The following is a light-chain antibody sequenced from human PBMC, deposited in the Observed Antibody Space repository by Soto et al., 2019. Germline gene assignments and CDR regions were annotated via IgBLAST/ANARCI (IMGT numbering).Light chain of an antibody. CDR2: EVS. CDR3: SSYTSSSTLG. Sequence: QSALAQPASVSGSPGQSITISCTGTSSDVGGYNYVSWYQQHPGKAPKLMIYEVSNRPSGVSNRFSGSKSGNTDSLTISELQAEDEADYYCSSYTSSSTLGFGAGSKVTVL. CDR1: SSDVGGYNY. V-gene: IGLV2-14*01. J-gene: IGLJ1*01.